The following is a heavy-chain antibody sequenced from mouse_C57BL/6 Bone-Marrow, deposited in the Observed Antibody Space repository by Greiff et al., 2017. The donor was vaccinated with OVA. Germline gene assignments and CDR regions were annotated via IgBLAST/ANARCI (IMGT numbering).Heavy chain of an antibody. D-gene: IGHD4-1*01. CDR1: GYTFTSYG. J-gene: IGHJ1*03. V-gene: IGHV1-81*01. Sequence: VQLQQPGAELARPGASVKLSCKASGYTFTSYGIRWVKQRTGQGLEWIGEIYPRSGNTYYNEKFKGKATLTADKSSSTAYMESRSLPSEDSAVYFCARQTESSWYFDVWGTGTTVTVSS. CDR3: ARQTESSWYFDV. CDR2: IYPRSGNT.